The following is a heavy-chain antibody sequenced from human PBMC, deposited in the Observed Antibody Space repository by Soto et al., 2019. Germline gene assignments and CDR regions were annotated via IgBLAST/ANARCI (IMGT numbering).Heavy chain of an antibody. CDR3: VRPRPSGENYGMDV. D-gene: IGHD3-16*01. J-gene: IGHJ6*02. V-gene: IGHV3-53*01. Sequence: EVQLVESGGGLIQPGGSLRLSCVASGLTVSHNYMDWVRQAPEMGLEWVSILYTEGTTYYADSVKGRFTISREPSKNTLLLQMDSPRAKAPAVYYCVRPRPSGENYGMDVWGQGTTVTVSS. CDR2: LYTEGTT. CDR1: GLTVSHNY.